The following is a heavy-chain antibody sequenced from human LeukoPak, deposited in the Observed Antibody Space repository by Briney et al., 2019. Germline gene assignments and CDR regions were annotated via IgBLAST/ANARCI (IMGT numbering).Heavy chain of an antibody. J-gene: IGHJ4*02. CDR1: GGSISSGSYY. Sequence: PSQTLSLTCTVSGGSISSGSYYWSWIRQPAGKGLEWIGRIYTSGSTNYNPSLKSRVTISVDTSKNQFSLELSSVTAADTAVYYCARGGYSYGSNFDYWGQGTLVTVXS. CDR2: IYTSGST. V-gene: IGHV4-61*02. CDR3: ARGGYSYGSNFDY. D-gene: IGHD5-18*01.